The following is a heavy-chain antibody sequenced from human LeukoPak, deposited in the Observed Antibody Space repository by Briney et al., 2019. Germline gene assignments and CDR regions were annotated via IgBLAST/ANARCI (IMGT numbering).Heavy chain of an antibody. Sequence: GESLKISCKVSGYIFTSDWIGWVRQVPGKGLEWMGIIHPGDSDTRYSPSFQGQVTFSADKSISTAYLQWSSLKASDTAMYYCARQYCSSTSCYNDYYYMDVWGKGTTVTVSS. CDR2: IHPGDSDT. J-gene: IGHJ6*03. V-gene: IGHV5-51*01. CDR1: GYIFTSDW. D-gene: IGHD2-2*02. CDR3: ARQYCSSTSCYNDYYYMDV.